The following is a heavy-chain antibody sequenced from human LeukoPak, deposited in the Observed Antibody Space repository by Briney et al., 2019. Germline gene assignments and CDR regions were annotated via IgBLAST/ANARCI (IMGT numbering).Heavy chain of an antibody. J-gene: IGHJ6*02. Sequence: SETLSLTCAVYGGPFSDYYWSWIRQPPGRGLEWIGKINHSGSTNYRPSLKSRVTISIDTSKNQFSLKLSSVTAADTAVYYCARVPYGSGLFSGYYYYYGMDVWGQGTTVTVSS. CDR3: ARVPYGSGLFSGYYYYYGMDV. CDR1: GGPFSDYY. CDR2: INHSGST. V-gene: IGHV4-34*01. D-gene: IGHD3-10*01.